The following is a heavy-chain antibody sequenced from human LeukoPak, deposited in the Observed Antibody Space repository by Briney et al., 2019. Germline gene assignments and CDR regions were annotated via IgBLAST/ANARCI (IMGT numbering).Heavy chain of an antibody. CDR3: ARVKYYYDSSGYDEPLTPGKPFDY. D-gene: IGHD3-22*01. CDR1: GGSISSSFNY. CDR2: IYESGSA. V-gene: IGHV4-39*01. Sequence: SEALSLTCTVSGGSISSSFNYWAWIRQPPGKGLEWIGSIYESGSAYYNPSLKGRITMSVDTSENQFSLKLTSVTAADTAVYYCARVKYYYDSSGYDEPLTPGKPFDYWGQGTLVTVSS. J-gene: IGHJ4*02.